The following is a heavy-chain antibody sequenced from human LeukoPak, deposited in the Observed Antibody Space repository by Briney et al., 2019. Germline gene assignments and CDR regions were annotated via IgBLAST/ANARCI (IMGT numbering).Heavy chain of an antibody. CDR3: ARNHGGWFDS. Sequence: SETLSLTCTVSGGSISSGDYYWSWIRQSPGKGLEWIGYVSYSGTTKYSPSLKSRVTISLDTSKNQFSLKLNSVTAADTAVYYCARNHGGWFDSWGQGTLVTVSS. CDR2: VSYSGTT. J-gene: IGHJ5*01. D-gene: IGHD4-23*01. CDR1: GGSISSGDYY. V-gene: IGHV4-61*08.